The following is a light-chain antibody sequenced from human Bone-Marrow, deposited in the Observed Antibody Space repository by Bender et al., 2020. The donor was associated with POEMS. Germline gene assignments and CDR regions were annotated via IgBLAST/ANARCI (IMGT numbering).Light chain of an antibody. Sequence: QSALTQPASVSGSPGQSITISCTGTSSDVGSYKFVSWYQQHPGKAPKVMIYEGSKRPSGVSNRFSGSKSGNTASLTISGLRTEDEADYYCSSYTGSSTIFGGGTKLTVL. CDR3: SSYTGSSTI. CDR1: SSDVGSYKF. J-gene: IGLJ2*01. CDR2: EGS. V-gene: IGLV2-14*02.